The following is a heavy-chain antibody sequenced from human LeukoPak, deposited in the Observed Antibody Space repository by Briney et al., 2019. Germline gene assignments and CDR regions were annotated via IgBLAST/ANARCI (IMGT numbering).Heavy chain of an antibody. Sequence: ASAKVSCKASGYTFTDYYMHWVRQAPGQGLEWMGWINPNSGGTNYAQNFQGRVTMTRDTSISTAFLELSSLRSDDTAVYYCARGSTRDSSGWYGSGKWFDPWGQGTLVTVSS. D-gene: IGHD6-19*01. CDR3: ARGSTRDSSGWYGSGKWFDP. J-gene: IGHJ5*02. CDR2: INPNSGGT. V-gene: IGHV1-2*02. CDR1: GYTFTDYY.